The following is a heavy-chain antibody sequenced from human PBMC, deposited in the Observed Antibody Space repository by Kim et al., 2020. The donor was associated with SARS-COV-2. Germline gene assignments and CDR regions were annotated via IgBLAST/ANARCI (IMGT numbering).Heavy chain of an antibody. Sequence: KSFADSVKGRFTISRDNSKTTVSLQINSLRSEDTAVYYCAKESPTLRYFDSWGQGTMVTVSS. CDR2: K. D-gene: IGHD2-15*01. CDR3: AKESPTLRYFDS. V-gene: IGHV3-30*02. J-gene: IGHJ4*02.